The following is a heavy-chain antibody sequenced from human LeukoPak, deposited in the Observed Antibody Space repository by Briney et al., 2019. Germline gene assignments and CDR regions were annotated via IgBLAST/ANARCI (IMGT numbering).Heavy chain of an antibody. CDR3: ARDSYGLDY. CDR2: IYTSGST. D-gene: IGHD5-18*01. J-gene: IGHJ4*02. Sequence: SETLSLTCTVSGGSISSYYWSWIRQPPGKGLEWIGYIYTSGSTNYNPSLESRVTISVDTSKNQFSLKLSSVTAADTAVYYCARDSYGLDYWGQGTLVTVSS. CDR1: GGSISSYY. V-gene: IGHV4-4*09.